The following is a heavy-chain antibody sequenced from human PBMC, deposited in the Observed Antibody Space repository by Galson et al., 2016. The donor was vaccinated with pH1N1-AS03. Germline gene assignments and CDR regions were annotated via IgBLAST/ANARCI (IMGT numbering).Heavy chain of an antibody. Sequence: SLRLSCAASGFTVSSSHMNWVRQAPGKGLEWVSIIYSGGTTYYADSVKGRFIVSRDNSKNTLYLQMNSLRAGDTAVYYCVRDFRWGGNSGYWGQGTLVTVSS. CDR3: VRDFRWGGNSGY. J-gene: IGHJ4*02. D-gene: IGHD4-23*01. CDR1: GFTVSSSH. CDR2: IYSGGTT. V-gene: IGHV3-66*01.